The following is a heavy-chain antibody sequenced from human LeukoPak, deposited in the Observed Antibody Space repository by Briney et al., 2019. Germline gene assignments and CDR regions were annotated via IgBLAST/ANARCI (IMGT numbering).Heavy chain of an antibody. J-gene: IGHJ6*03. D-gene: IGHD6-13*01. CDR1: GYSISSGYY. CDR3: ARAVAAAAIGDYYYYMDV. Sequence: SEALSLTCTVSGYSISSGYYWGWIRQPPGKGLEWIGSIYHSGSTYYNPSLKSRVTISVDKSKNQFSLKLSSVTAADTAVYYCARAVAAAAIGDYYYYMDVWGKGTTVTVSS. CDR2: IYHSGST. V-gene: IGHV4-38-2*02.